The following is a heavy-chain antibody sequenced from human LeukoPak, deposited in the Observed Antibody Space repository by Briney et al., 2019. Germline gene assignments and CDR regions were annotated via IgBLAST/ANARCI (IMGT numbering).Heavy chain of an antibody. J-gene: IGHJ4*02. CDR3: ARRWLDY. CDR2: IYSSGST. D-gene: IGHD2-15*01. Sequence: GLEWIGYIYSSGSTNYNPSLKSRVTISVDTSQNQFSLKLSSVTAADTAVYYCARRWLDYWGQGTLVTVSS. V-gene: IGHV4-59*01.